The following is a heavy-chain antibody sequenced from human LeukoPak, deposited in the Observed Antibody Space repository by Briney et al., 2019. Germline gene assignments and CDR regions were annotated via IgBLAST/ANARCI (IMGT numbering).Heavy chain of an antibody. V-gene: IGHV4-39*01. D-gene: IGHD1-1*01. CDR3: ARQIMTGTKRFDP. Sequence: SETLSLTCAVYGGSFSGYYWGCIRQPPGKGLEWIGSIYYSGTTYYNPSLKSRVTISVDTSKNQFSLKLSSVTAADTAVYYCARQIMTGTKRFDPWGQGTLVTVSS. J-gene: IGHJ5*02. CDR1: GGSFSGYY. CDR2: IYYSGTT.